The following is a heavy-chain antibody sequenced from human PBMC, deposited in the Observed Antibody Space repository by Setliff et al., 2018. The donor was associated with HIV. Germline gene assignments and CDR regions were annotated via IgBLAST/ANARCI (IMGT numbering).Heavy chain of an antibody. V-gene: IGHV1-46*01. CDR3: AKDVKFFPVPDRGEYIDY. D-gene: IGHD3-3*01. CDR2: INPSGGST. CDR1: GYTFTHSY. Sequence: ASVKVSCKASGYTFTHSYMHWVRQAPGKGLEWMGIINPSGGSTSYAQKFQGRVTMTRDTSTSTVYMELSSLRAEDTAVYYCAKDVKFFPVPDRGEYIDYWGQGTLVTVSS. J-gene: IGHJ4*02.